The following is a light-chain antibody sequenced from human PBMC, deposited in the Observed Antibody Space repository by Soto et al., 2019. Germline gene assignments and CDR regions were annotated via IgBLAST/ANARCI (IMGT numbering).Light chain of an antibody. Sequence: QAVVTQPPSASGTPGQRVTISCSGSSSNIGSNYVYWYQQLPGTAPKLLIYRNNQRPSGVPDRFSGSKSGTSASLAISGLRSEDDAYYYCAAWDDSLSGPVVFGGGTKLTV. CDR3: AAWDDSLSGPVV. CDR1: SSNIGSNY. V-gene: IGLV1-47*01. CDR2: RNN. J-gene: IGLJ2*01.